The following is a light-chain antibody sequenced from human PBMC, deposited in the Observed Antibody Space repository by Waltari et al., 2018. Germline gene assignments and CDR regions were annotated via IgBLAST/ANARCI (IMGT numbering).Light chain of an antibody. CDR3: QQYNSWRT. Sequence: EILMTQSPATLSVSPGETATLSCRASQSISRNLAWYQQKPGQAPRLLIFGASTRAPGVPDKFSGTESGTDFILTISSLQSEDFAVYYCQQYNSWRTFGQGTKLEIK. J-gene: IGKJ2*01. V-gene: IGKV3-15*01. CDR1: QSISRN. CDR2: GAS.